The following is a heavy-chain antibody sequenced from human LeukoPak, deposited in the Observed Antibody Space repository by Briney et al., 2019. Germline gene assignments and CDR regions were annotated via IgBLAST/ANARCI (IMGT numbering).Heavy chain of an antibody. D-gene: IGHD2-15*01. J-gene: IGHJ5*02. V-gene: IGHV1-3*01. CDR3: AREDCSGGSCYSESGWFDP. CDR2: INAGNGNT. Sequence: ASVKVSCKASGYTFTSYAMHWVRQAPGQRLEWMGWINAGNGNTKYSQKFQGRVTITRDTSASTAYMELSRLRSEDTAVYYYAREDCSGGSCYSESGWFDPWGQGTLVTVSS. CDR1: GYTFTSYA.